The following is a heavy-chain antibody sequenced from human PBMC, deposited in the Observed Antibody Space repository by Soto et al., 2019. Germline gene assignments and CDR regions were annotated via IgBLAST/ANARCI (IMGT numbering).Heavy chain of an antibody. V-gene: IGHV2-70*11. CDR1: GFSLSTSGMC. J-gene: IGHJ3*02. CDR3: ARIVARMEDSSGPYDAFDI. CDR2: IDWDDDK. Sequence: SGPTLVKPTQTLTLTCTFSGFSLSTSGMCVSWIRQPPGKALEWLARIDWDDDKYYSTSLKTRLTISKDTSKNQVVLTMTNMDPVDTATYYCARIVARMEDSSGPYDAFDIWGQGTMVTVSS. D-gene: IGHD3-22*01.